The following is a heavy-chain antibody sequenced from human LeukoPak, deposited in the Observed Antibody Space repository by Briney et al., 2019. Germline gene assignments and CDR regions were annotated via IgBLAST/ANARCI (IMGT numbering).Heavy chain of an antibody. CDR2: IGAYNGNT. Sequence: ASVKVSCKASGYTFTSYGISWVRQAPGQGLEWMGWIGAYNGNTNYAQKLQGRVTMTTDTSTSTAYMELRSLRSDDTAVYYCARRSDIVATIDFDYWGQGTLVTVSS. J-gene: IGHJ4*02. D-gene: IGHD5-12*01. CDR1: GYTFTSYG. CDR3: ARRSDIVATIDFDY. V-gene: IGHV1-18*01.